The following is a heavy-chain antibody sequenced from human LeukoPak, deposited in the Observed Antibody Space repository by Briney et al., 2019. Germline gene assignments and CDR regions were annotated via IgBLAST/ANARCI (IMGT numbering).Heavy chain of an antibody. V-gene: IGHV3-48*01. CDR2: ISSSSTVI. J-gene: IGHJ6*02. Sequence: GGSLRLSCAASGFTSSSYSMDWVRQAPGKGLEWLSYISSSSTVIYYADSVKGRFTISRDNAKDSLYLQMNSLRVEDTAAYHCARADYYYGMDVWGQGTTVTVSS. CDR3: ARADYYYGMDV. CDR1: GFTSSSYS.